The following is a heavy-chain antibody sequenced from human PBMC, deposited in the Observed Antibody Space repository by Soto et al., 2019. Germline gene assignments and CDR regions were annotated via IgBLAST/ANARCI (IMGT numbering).Heavy chain of an antibody. CDR2: IYYSGST. D-gene: IGHD5-18*01. V-gene: IGHV4-31*03. J-gene: IGHJ4*02. CDR3: ARSGYSYGPNPLLY. CDR1: GGSISSGGYY. Sequence: PSETLSLTCTVSGGSISSGGYYWSWIRQHPGKGLEWIGYIYYSGSTYYNPSLKSRVTISVDTSKSQFTLKLSSVTAADTAVYYCARSGYSYGPNPLLYWGLGTLVTVSS.